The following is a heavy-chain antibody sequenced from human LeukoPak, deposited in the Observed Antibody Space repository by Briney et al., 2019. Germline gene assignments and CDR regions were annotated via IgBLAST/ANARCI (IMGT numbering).Heavy chain of an antibody. CDR2: ISWNSGSI. Sequence: GRSLRLSCAASGFTFDDYAMHWVRQAPGKGLEWVSGISWNSGSIGYADSVKGRFTISRDNAKNSLYLQMNSLRAEDTALYYCAIPGVRKYSSSSLDYWGQGTLVTVSS. D-gene: IGHD6-13*01. J-gene: IGHJ4*02. CDR3: AIPGVRKYSSSSLDY. V-gene: IGHV3-9*01. CDR1: GFTFDDYA.